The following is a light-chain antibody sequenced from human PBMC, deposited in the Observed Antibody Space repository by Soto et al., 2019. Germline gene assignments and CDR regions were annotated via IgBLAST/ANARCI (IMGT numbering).Light chain of an antibody. CDR1: QSFTSN. CDR3: HQYSEWPHT. CDR2: GAS. Sequence: EIVMTQSPATLSVSPGERATLSCRASQSFTSNLAWYQQKPGQAPRLLIHGASVRAPGIPARFSGSGSGTEFSLTISSLQSEDFAVYYCHQYSEWPHTFGQGTTLEIK. J-gene: IGKJ2*01. V-gene: IGKV3D-15*01.